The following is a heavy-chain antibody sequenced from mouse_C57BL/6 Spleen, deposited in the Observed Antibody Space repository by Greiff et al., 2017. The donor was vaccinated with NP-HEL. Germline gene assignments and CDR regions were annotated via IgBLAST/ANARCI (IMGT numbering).Heavy chain of an antibody. CDR1: GFNINDDY. Sequence: VQLQQSGAELVRPGASVKLSCTASGFNINDDYMHWVKQRPEQGLEWIGWIDPENGDTEYASKFQGKATITADTSSNTAYLQLSSLTSEDTAVYDCTSYGYDGFAYWGQGTLVTVSA. V-gene: IGHV14-4*01. CDR3: TSYGYDGFAY. J-gene: IGHJ3*01. CDR2: IDPENGDT. D-gene: IGHD2-2*01.